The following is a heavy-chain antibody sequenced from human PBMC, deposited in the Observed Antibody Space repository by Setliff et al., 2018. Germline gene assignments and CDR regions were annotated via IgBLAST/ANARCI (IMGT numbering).Heavy chain of an antibody. CDR1: GFTFSSYW. CDR3: ARVRTPGAYDFWSGYYTDEYYYYMDV. D-gene: IGHD3-3*01. V-gene: IGHV3-7*01. Sequence: GGSLRLSCAASGFTFSSYWMSWVRQAPGKGLEWVANIKQDGSEKYYVDSVKGRFTISRDNAKNSLYLQMNSLRAEDTAVYYCARVRTPGAYDFWSGYYTDEYYYYMDVWGKGTTVTV. J-gene: IGHJ6*03. CDR2: IKQDGSEK.